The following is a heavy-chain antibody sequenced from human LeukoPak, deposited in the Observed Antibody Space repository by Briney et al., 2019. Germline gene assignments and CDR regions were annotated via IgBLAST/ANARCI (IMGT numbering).Heavy chain of an antibody. CDR2: LGGSGGRT. D-gene: IGHD3-22*01. J-gene: IGHJ4*02. CDR3: AKDPWDSSGRIDY. Sequence: GGSLRLSCAASGFTFSSYAMTWVPQAPGKGLEWVSTLGGSGGRTYYTDSVKGRFTISRDNSKHTLYLQMNSLRAEDTAVYDCAKDPWDSSGRIDYWGQGTLVTVAS. V-gene: IGHV3-23*01. CDR1: GFTFSSYA.